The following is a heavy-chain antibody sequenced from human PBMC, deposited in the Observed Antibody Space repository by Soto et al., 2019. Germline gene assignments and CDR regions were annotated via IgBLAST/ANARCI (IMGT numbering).Heavy chain of an antibody. CDR3: AKVRDSFGLDV. D-gene: IGHD2-15*01. V-gene: IGHV4-31*03. Sequence: SETLSLTCKVSGSSITGAFYWNWIRQHPEKGLEWIGSIHYRGSTYYNPSLKSRITITLDRSNNQFSLQLSSVTAADTAVYYCAKVRDSFGLDVWGQGTTVTVSS. J-gene: IGHJ6*02. CDR2: IHYRGST. CDR1: GSSITGAFY.